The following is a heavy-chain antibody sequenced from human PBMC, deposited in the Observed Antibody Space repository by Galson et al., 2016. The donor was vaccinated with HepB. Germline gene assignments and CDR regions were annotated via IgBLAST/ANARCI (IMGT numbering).Heavy chain of an antibody. Sequence: SETLSLTCAVSGGSISSSNWWRWVRQPPGKGLEWTGEIYHSGSTNYNPSLKSRVTISVDKSKNQFSLKLSSVTAADTAVYYCARVVYGSGSHNWFDPWGQGTLVTVSS. V-gene: IGHV4-4*02. D-gene: IGHD3-10*01. CDR2: IYHSGST. CDR1: GGSISSSNW. CDR3: ARVVYGSGSHNWFDP. J-gene: IGHJ5*02.